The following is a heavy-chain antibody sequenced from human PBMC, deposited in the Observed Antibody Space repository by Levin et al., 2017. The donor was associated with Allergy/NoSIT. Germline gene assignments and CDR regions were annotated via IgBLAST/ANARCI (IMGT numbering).Heavy chain of an antibody. Sequence: SLTTSGVGVGWIRQPPGKALEWLALIYWDDDKRYSPSLKSRLTITKDTSKNQVVLTMTNMDPVDTATYYCAHSLDILTGYDYWGQGTLVTVSS. J-gene: IGHJ4*02. CDR3: AHSLDILTGYDY. D-gene: IGHD3-9*01. CDR1: SLTTSGVG. CDR2: IYWDDDK. V-gene: IGHV2-5*02.